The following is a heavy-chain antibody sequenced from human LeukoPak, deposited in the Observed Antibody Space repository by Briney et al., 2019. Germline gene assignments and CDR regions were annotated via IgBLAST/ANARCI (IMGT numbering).Heavy chain of an antibody. CDR3: AKGRNYDFWSGYDYGMDV. CDR1: GFTFSSYA. J-gene: IGHJ6*02. CDR2: ISGSGGST. V-gene: IGHV3-23*01. Sequence: GESLRLSCAASGFTFSSYAMSWVRQAPGKGLEWVSAISGSGGSTYYADSVKGRFTISRDNSKNTLYLQMNSLRAEDTAVYYCAKGRNYDFWSGYDYGMDVWGQGTTVTVSS. D-gene: IGHD3-3*01.